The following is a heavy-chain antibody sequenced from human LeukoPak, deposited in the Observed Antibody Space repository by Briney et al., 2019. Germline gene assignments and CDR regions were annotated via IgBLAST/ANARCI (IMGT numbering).Heavy chain of an antibody. CDR2: ISSNGVST. D-gene: IGHD6-13*01. CDR1: GFTFTSFA. V-gene: IGHV3-64*01. Sequence: PGGSLRLSCAASGFTFTSFAMHWVRQAPGKGLEYLSGISSNGVSTYYTKSVNGRFTISRDDSKNTLYLQMGSLGAEDMAVYYCARRIAGQHYFNYWGQGTLVTVSS. J-gene: IGHJ4*02. CDR3: ARRIAGQHYFNY.